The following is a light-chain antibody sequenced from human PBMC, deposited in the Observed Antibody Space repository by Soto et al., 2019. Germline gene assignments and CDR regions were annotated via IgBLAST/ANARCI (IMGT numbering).Light chain of an antibody. Sequence: EIVLTQSPGTLSLSPGERATLSCRASQSVSSSYLAWYQQKPGQAPRLLIYGASRRSTGIPDMFSGSGSGTDFTLTISRLGPEDFAVYYCQQNGSSPRTFGQPTKLPIK. CDR2: GAS. CDR1: QSVSSSY. J-gene: IGKJ2*01. V-gene: IGKV3-20*01. CDR3: QQNGSSPRT.